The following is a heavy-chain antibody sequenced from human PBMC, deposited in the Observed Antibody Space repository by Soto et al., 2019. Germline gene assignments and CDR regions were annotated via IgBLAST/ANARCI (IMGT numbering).Heavy chain of an antibody. CDR3: AKDRAMALAFDY. CDR1: GFTFSSYA. V-gene: IGHV3-23*01. Sequence: GSLRLSCAASGFTFSSYAMSWVRQAPGKGLEWVSAISGSGGSTYYADSVKGRFTISRDNSKNTLYLQMNSLRAEDTAVYYCAKDRAMALAFDYWGQGTLVTVSS. CDR2: ISGSGGST. J-gene: IGHJ4*02. D-gene: IGHD5-18*01.